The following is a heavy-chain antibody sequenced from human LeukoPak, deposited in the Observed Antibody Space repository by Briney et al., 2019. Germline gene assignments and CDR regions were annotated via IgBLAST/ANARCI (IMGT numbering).Heavy chain of an antibody. J-gene: IGHJ4*02. CDR2: ISAYNGNT. Sequence: GASVTVSFKASGYTFTNYIISWGRQAPGQGREWMGCISAYNGNTNYAQKLQGRVTMTTDTSTSTAYMELRSLRSDDTAVYYCARDRSSSDYWGQGTLVTVSS. CDR3: ARDRSSSDY. V-gene: IGHV1-18*04. D-gene: IGHD3-10*01. CDR1: GYTFTNYI.